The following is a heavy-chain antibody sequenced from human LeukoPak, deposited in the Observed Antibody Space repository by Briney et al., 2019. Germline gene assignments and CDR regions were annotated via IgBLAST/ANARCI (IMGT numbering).Heavy chain of an antibody. CDR3: AKRLRVGPNNYHMDV. CDR1: GVAIISTNW. Sequence: PSETLSLTCAVSGVAIISTNWWGWLRPFPGKGLEWIGEIYNSGSTNYHPSLKGRVTISVDKSKNQFSLNVMSVTAADTAVYYCAKRLRVGPNNYHMDVWGKGTTVTVSS. D-gene: IGHD3-16*01. J-gene: IGHJ6*03. CDR2: IYNSGST. V-gene: IGHV4-4*02.